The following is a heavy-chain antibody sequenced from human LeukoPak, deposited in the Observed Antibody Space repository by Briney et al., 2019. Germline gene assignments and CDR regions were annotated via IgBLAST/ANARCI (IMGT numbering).Heavy chain of an antibody. D-gene: IGHD1-26*01. CDR2: IRSKANSYAT. CDR1: GFTFSGSA. J-gene: IGHJ4*02. Sequence: GGSLRLSCAASGFTFSGSAMHWVRQASGKGLEWVGRIRSKANSYATAYAASVKGRFTISRDDSKNTAYLQMNSLKTEDMAVYYCSTDRYSGSSVPFDYWGQGTLVTVSS. V-gene: IGHV3-73*01. CDR3: STDRYSGSSVPFDY.